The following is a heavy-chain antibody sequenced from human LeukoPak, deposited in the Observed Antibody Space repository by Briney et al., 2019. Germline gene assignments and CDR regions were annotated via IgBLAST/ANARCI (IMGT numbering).Heavy chain of an antibody. CDR2: IYHSGST. D-gene: IGHD3-16*01. CDR1: GYSISSGYY. CDR3: ARSGLYYLDDY. J-gene: IGHJ4*02. V-gene: IGHV4-38-2*02. Sequence: SETLSLTCTVSGYSISSGYYWGWIRQPPGKGLEWIGSIYHSGSTYYNPSLKSRVTISVDTSKNQFSLKLSSVTAADTAVYYCARSGLYYLDDYWGQGTLVTVSS.